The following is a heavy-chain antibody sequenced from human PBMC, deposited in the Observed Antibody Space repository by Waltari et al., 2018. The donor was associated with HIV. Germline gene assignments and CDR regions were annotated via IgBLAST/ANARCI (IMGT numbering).Heavy chain of an antibody. D-gene: IGHD3-10*01. Sequence: EVQLLESGGGLVQPGGSLRLSCAASGFTFSNFWMYWVRQVPGKGPVWISRLNGDGTTNLYADSVKGRFTISRDNTRDALYLQMNSLRAEDTAVYYCARRHATEGVLDLWGRGTLVTVSS. V-gene: IGHV3-74*01. CDR1: GFTFSNFW. J-gene: IGHJ2*01. CDR3: ARRHATEGVLDL. CDR2: LNGDGTTN.